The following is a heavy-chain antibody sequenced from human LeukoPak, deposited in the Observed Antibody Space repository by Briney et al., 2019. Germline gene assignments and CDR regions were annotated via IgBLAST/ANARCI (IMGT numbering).Heavy chain of an antibody. V-gene: IGHV4-4*08. CDR3: ARTTARVIDYYYYYYMDV. CDR2: IYTSGST. Sequence: SETQSLTCTVSGGSISSYYWSWIRQPPGKGLEWIGYIYTSGSTNYNSSLKSRVTISVDTSKNQFSLKLSSVTAADTAVYYCARTTARVIDYYYYYYMDVWGKGTTVTVSS. CDR1: GGSISSYY. D-gene: IGHD4-11*01. J-gene: IGHJ6*03.